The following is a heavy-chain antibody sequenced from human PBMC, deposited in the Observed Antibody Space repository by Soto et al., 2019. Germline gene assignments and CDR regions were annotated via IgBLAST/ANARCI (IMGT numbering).Heavy chain of an antibody. CDR1: GFPFGTNP. D-gene: IGHD5-18*01. V-gene: IGHV3-23*01. J-gene: IGHJ5*02. CDR3: AKDRSVDTRDWFDP. CDR2: ITGSGGST. Sequence: EVQLLESGGGWFQLGGPRSLSCAASGFPFGTNPRTWVPKPPGKGLGWVSVITGSGGSTYYADSVKGRFTISRDNSKNTLYLQMNSLRGDDTAVYYCAKDRSVDTRDWFDPWGQGTLVTVSS.